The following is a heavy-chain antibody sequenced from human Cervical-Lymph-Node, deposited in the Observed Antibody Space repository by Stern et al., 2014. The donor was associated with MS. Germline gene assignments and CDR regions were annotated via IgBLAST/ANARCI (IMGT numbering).Heavy chain of an antibody. CDR1: GVNLKDHA. CDR3: GKDILAGGMDV. V-gene: IGHV3-9*01. CDR2: IYWNGGGA. D-gene: IGHD2-15*01. J-gene: IGHJ6*02. Sequence: EVQLVESGGGLIQPGRSLRLSCTASGVNLKDHAMHWVRQTPGKGLEWVSGIYWNGGGAGYAESVKGRFTISRDNAKNSLYLQMDSLRVEDTALYYCGKDILAGGMDVWGQGTTGTVSS.